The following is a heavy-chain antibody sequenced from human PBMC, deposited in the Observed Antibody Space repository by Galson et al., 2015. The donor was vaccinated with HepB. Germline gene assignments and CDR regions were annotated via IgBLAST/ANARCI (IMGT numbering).Heavy chain of an antibody. CDR3: ARGYCSGGSCLDY. CDR2: ISYDGSSK. CDR1: GFTFSSYA. J-gene: IGHJ4*02. D-gene: IGHD2-15*01. Sequence: SLRLSCAASGFTFSSYALHWVRQAPGKGLEWVAVISYDGSSKNYADSVKGRFTISRDNSKNTLSLQMNSLRAEDTAVYYCARGYCSGGSCLDYWGQGTLVTVSS. V-gene: IGHV3-30-3*01.